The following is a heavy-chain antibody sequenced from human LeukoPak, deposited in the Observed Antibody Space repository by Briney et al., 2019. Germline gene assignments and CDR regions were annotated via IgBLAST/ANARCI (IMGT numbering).Heavy chain of an antibody. Sequence: PGRSLRLSCAASGFTFSSYGMHWVRQAPGKGLEWVAVIWYDGSNKYYADSVKGRFTISRDNSKNTLYLQMNSLRAEDTAVYYCARERGVAAAGEYYFDYWGQGTLVTVSS. V-gene: IGHV3-33*01. CDR3: ARERGVAAAGEYYFDY. CDR1: GFTFSSYG. CDR2: IWYDGSNK. D-gene: IGHD6-13*01. J-gene: IGHJ4*02.